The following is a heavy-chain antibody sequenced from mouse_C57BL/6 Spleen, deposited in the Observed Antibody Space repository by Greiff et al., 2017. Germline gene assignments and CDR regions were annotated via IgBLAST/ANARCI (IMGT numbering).Heavy chain of an antibody. J-gene: IGHJ3*01. V-gene: IGHV14-4*01. Sequence: EVQLQESGAELVRPGASVKLSCTASGFNIKDDYMHWVKQRPEQGLEWIGWIDPENGDTEYASKFQGKATIPADTSSNTAYLQLSSLTSEDTAVYYCTTFPYYKGFAYWGQGTLVTVSA. D-gene: IGHD2-12*01. CDR1: GFNIKDDY. CDR3: TTFPYYKGFAY. CDR2: IDPENGDT.